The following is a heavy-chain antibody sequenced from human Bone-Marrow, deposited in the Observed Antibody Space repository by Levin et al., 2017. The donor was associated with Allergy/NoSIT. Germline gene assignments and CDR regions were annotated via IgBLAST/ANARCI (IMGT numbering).Heavy chain of an antibody. CDR3: ASGPATVTLPPVGLSAY. V-gene: IGHV3-30*04. Sequence: GESLKISCAASGFTFSSYAMHWVRQAPGKGLEWVAVISYDGSNKYYADSVKGRFTISRDNSKNTLYQQMNSLRAEDTAVDYCASGPATVTLPPVGLSAYWGPGTLVTVSS. J-gene: IGHJ4*02. CDR1: GFTFSSYA. CDR2: ISYDGSNK. D-gene: IGHD4-17*01.